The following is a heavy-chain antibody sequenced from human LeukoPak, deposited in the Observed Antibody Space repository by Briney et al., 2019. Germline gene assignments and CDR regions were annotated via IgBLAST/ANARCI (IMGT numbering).Heavy chain of an antibody. V-gene: IGHV3-74*01. CDR3: ARGPVPMVY. D-gene: IGHD3-10*01. CDR2: INSDGSTT. Sequence: GGSLRLSCAASGFIVSGDFMSWVRQAPGKGLVWVSRINSDGSTTNYADSVKGRFTISRDNSKNTLYLQMNSLRAEDTAVYYCARGPVPMVYWGQGTLVTVSS. J-gene: IGHJ4*02. CDR1: GFIVSGDF.